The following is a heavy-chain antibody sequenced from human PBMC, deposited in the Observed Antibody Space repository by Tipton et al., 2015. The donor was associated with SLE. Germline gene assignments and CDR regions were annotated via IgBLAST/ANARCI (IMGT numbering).Heavy chain of an antibody. CDR1: GASISSYY. CDR3: ARSPRRLRFSEWLFFDY. CDR2: IYYSGST. V-gene: IGHV4-59*01. J-gene: IGHJ4*02. Sequence: LRLSCTVSGASISSYYWSWIRQPPGKGLEWIGYIYYSGSTIYSPSLKSRVTMSVDTSKNPLYLQMNSLRAEDTAVYYCARSPRRLRFSEWLFFDYWGQGTLVTVSS. D-gene: IGHD3-3*01.